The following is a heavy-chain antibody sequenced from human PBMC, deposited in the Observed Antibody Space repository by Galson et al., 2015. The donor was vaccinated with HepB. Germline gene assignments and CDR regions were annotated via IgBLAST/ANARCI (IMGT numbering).Heavy chain of an antibody. J-gene: IGHJ6*02. Sequence: SVKVSCKASGYTFTGYYMHWVRQAPGQGLEWMGWINPNSGGTNYAQKFQGWVTMTRDTSISTAYMELSRLRSDDTAVYYCARSITGGRRFLESRNYGMDVWGQGTTVTVSS. D-gene: IGHD3-3*01. V-gene: IGHV1-2*04. CDR2: INPNSGGT. CDR1: GYTFTGYY. CDR3: ARSITGGRRFLESRNYGMDV.